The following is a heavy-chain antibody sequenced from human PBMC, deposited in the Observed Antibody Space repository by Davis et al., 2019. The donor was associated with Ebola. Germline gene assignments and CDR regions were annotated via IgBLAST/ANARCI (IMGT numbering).Heavy chain of an antibody. Sequence: GESLKISCVASGITFSSNAMHWVRQAPGKGLEWVAFIRYDGDNKYYGGSVKGRFTISRDNSKNKLYLQMGSLRIDDSATYYCVKAPAGYSHGWRSPIFESWGQGTLVTVSS. D-gene: IGHD5-18*01. J-gene: IGHJ4*02. CDR2: IRYDGDNK. V-gene: IGHV3-30*02. CDR1: GITFSSNA. CDR3: VKAPAGYSHGWRSPIFES.